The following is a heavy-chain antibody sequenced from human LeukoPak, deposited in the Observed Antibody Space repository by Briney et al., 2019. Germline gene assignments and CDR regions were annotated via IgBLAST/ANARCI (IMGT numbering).Heavy chain of an antibody. V-gene: IGHV3-23*01. CDR2: ISGSGGST. D-gene: IGHD2/OR15-2a*01. CDR1: GFTFSNFT. CDR3: AKGLSYPSWFYLDF. J-gene: IGHJ4*02. Sequence: PGRSLRLSCAASGFTFSNFTFNWVRQAPGRGLEWVSAISGSGGSTYYADSVKGRFTISRDNSKNTLYLQMDGLRAEDTAVYYCAKGLSYPSWFYLDFWGEGILVTVSS.